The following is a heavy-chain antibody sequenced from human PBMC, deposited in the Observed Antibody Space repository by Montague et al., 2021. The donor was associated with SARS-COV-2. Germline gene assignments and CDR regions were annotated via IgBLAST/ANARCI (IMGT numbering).Heavy chain of an antibody. CDR2: IYYSGST. V-gene: IGHV4-59*01. D-gene: IGHD2-8*01. J-gene: IGHJ6*02. Sequence: SETLSLTCTVSGGSISGFYWSWIRQPPGKGLEWIGYIYYSGSTQYNPSLESRVAVSVDRSKNQVSLKLTSVTAADTAVYYCARLLRSCTNGVCRTYYYYALDVWGQGTTVTVSS. CDR3: ARLLRSCTNGVCRTYYYYALDV. CDR1: GGSISGFY.